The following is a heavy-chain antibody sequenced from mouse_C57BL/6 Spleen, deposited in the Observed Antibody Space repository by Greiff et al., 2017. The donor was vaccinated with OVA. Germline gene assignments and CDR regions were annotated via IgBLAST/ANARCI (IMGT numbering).Heavy chain of an antibody. J-gene: IGHJ2*01. CDR2: IYPGDGDT. CDR1: GYAFSSSW. D-gene: IGHD2-4*01. Sequence: VQLQQSGPELVKPGASVKISCKASGYAFSSSWMNWVKQRPGKGLEWIGRIYPGDGDTNYNGKFKGKATLTADKSSSTAYMQLSSLTSEDSAVYFCARRAYDYDEVYYFDDWGQGTTLTVSS. CDR3: ARRAYDYDEVYYFDD. V-gene: IGHV1-82*01.